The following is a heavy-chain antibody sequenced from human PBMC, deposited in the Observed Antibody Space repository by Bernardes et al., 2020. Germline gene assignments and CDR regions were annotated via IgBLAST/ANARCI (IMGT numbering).Heavy chain of an antibody. CDR3: ARGADDVYYYYYMDV. CDR2: INPSGGST. CDR1: GYTFTSYY. Sequence: ASVKVSCKASGYTFTSYYMHWVRQAPGQGLEWMGIINPSGGSTSYAQKFQGRVTMTRDTSTSTVYMELSSLRSEDTALYYCARGADDVYYYYYMDVWGKGTTVTVSS. D-gene: IGHD1-1*01. V-gene: IGHV1-46*01. J-gene: IGHJ6*03.